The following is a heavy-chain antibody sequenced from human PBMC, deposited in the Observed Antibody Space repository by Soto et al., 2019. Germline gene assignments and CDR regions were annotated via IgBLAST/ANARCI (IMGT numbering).Heavy chain of an antibody. CDR3: VRDTSSGYRGWWDP. Sequence: ASVKVSCKPSGYTFTDYAIHWVRQAPGQSFEWMGWVDTGNGNTQYSQNFQDRLILTTDTATNTAYMELGSLRSDDTAVYYCVRDTSSGYRGWWDPWGQGTLVTVSS. CDR2: VDTGNGNT. D-gene: IGHD5-12*01. J-gene: IGHJ5*02. CDR1: GYTFTDYA. V-gene: IGHV1-3*04.